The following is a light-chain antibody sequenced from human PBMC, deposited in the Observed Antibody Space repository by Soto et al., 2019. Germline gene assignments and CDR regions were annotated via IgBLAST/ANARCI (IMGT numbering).Light chain of an antibody. CDR2: DAS. V-gene: IGKV3-15*01. J-gene: IGKJ4*01. Sequence: IVMTQTPATLSVSPGERVTLSCRASQSVSYHVAWYQQKPGQTPRLVMYDASSRASGIPARFNGGRSGTEFSLTISSLQSEDFGVYYCQQYNSWLTFGGGTKVDIK. CDR3: QQYNSWLT. CDR1: QSVSYH.